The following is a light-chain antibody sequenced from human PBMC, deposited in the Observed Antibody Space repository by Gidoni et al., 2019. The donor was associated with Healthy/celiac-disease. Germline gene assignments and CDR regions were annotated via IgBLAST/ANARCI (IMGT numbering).Light chain of an antibody. V-gene: IGLV2-23*02. CDR3: CSYAGSSTYV. J-gene: IGLJ1*01. CDR1: SSDVGSYKL. CDR2: EVS. Sequence: QSALTQPASVSGSPGPSITISCTGTSSDVGSYKLVSWYQHHPGKAPKLMIYEVSKRPSGVSNRFSGSKSGNTASLTISGLQAEDEADYYCCSYAGSSTYVFGTGTKVTVL.